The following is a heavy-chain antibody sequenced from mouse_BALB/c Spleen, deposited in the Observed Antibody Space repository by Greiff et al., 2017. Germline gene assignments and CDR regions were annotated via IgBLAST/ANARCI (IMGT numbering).Heavy chain of an antibody. D-gene: IGHD1-1*01. Sequence: VQLQQSGPELVKPGASVKISCKASGYSFTGYYMHWVKQSHVKSLEWIGRINPYNGATSYNQNFKDKASLTVDKSSSTAYMELHSLTSEDSAVYYCARGRDYYGSSGYYAMDYWGQGTSVTVSS. CDR3: ARGRDYYGSSGYYAMDY. CDR2: INPYNGAT. CDR1: GYSFTGYY. J-gene: IGHJ4*01. V-gene: IGHV1-31*01.